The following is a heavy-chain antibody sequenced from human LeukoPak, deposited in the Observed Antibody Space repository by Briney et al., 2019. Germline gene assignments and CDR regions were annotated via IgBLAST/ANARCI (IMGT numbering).Heavy chain of an antibody. Sequence: GGSLRLSCAASGFSFSSYWMSWVRQSPGKGLEWVANIKQDGSVKNYVGSVKGRFTISRDNAEKSLYLQMNSLRAEDTAVYYCARGYSSGLHFDYWGQGTLVTVSS. CDR2: IKQDGSVK. D-gene: IGHD6-19*01. J-gene: IGHJ4*02. V-gene: IGHV3-7*01. CDR1: GFSFSSYW. CDR3: ARGYSSGLHFDY.